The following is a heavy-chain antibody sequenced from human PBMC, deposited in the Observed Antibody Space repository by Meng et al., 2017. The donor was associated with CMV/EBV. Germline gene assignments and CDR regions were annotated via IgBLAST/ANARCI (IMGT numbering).Heavy chain of an antibody. V-gene: IGHV4-30-4*08. CDR3: ARVTSRVAGAFDY. J-gene: IGHJ4*02. CDR1: GGSISSGDYY. CDR2: IYYSGST. Sequence: VQLRESGPGRVKPSQSLSLTFTVSGGSISSGDYYWSWIRQPPGKGLEWIGYIYYSGSTYYNPSLKSRVTISVDTSKNQFSLKLSSVTAADTAVYYCARVTSRVAGAFDYWGQGTLVTVSS. D-gene: IGHD1-14*01.